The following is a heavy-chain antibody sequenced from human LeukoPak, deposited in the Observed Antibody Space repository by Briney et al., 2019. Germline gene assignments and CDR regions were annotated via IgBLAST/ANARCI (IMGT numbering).Heavy chain of an antibody. CDR1: GITLSNFG. CDR3: AKRGVVIRVILVGFHKEAFYFAS. V-gene: IGHV3-23*01. D-gene: IGHD2-21*01. Sequence: SGGSLRLSCAVSGITLSNFGMSWLRPAPGKGREGVAGISDRGSRTNYADSVKGRFTISTDHPKNTLYQQMNRLRAEDTAVYFCAKRGVVIRVILVGFHKEAFYFASWGQGALVTVS. J-gene: IGHJ4*02. CDR2: ISDRGSRT.